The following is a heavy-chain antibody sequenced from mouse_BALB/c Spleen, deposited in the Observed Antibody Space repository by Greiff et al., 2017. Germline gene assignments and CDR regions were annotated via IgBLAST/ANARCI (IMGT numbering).Heavy chain of an antibody. CDR2: IDPENGNT. Sequence: VQLQQSGAELVRPGALVKLSCKASGFNINDYYMHWVKQRPEQGLEWIGWIDPENGNTIYDPKFQGKASITADTSSNTAYLQLSSLTSEDTADYYCAGYDEFAYWGQGTLVTVSA. CDR3: AGYDEFAY. CDR1: GFNINDYY. V-gene: IGHV14-1*02. D-gene: IGHD2-14*01. J-gene: IGHJ3*01.